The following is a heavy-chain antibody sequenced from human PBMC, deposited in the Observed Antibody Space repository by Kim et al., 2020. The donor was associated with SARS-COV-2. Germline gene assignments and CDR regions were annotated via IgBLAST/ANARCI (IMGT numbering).Heavy chain of an antibody. CDR2: INHSGST. J-gene: IGHJ4*02. CDR1: GGSFSGYY. V-gene: IGHV4-34*01. CDR3: ARGVRPVTAFIIAAAGTHFDY. Sequence: SETLSLTCAVYGGSFSGYYWSWIRQPPGKGLEWIGEINHSGSTNYNPSLKSRVTISVDTSKNQFSLKLSSVTAADTAVYYCARGVRPVTAFIIAAAGTHFDYWGQGTLVTVSS. D-gene: IGHD6-13*01.